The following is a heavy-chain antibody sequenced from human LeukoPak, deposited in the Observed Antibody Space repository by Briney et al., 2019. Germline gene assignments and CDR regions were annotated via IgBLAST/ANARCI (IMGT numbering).Heavy chain of an antibody. CDR3: AREGYCSSTSCYTPYYFDY. J-gene: IGHJ4*02. CDR2: INWNGGST. V-gene: IGHV3-20*04. D-gene: IGHD2-2*02. CDR1: GFTFDDYG. Sequence: GGSLRLTCAASGFTFDDYGMSWVRQAPGKGLEWVSGINWNGGSTGYAYSVKGRFTISRDNAKNSLYLQMNSLRAEDTALYYCAREGYCSSTSCYTPYYFDYWGQGTLVTVSS.